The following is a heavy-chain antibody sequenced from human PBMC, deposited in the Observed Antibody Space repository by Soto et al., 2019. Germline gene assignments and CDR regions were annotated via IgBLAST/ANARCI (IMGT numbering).Heavy chain of an antibody. Sequence: QVQLVQSGAEVKKPGASVKVSCKASGYTFTSYDINWVRQATGQGLEWMGWMNPNSGNTGYAQKFQGRGIMTRTMSISTAYMALSSLRSEDTAVYYCAREISGSYRFDYWGQGTLVTVSS. CDR1: GYTFTSYD. V-gene: IGHV1-8*01. CDR3: AREISGSYRFDY. CDR2: MNPNSGNT. J-gene: IGHJ4*02. D-gene: IGHD1-26*01.